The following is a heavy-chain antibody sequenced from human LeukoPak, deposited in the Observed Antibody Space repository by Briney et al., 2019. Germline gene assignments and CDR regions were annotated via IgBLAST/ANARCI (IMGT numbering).Heavy chain of an antibody. Sequence: GASVKVSCKASGNTFAGYYVHWVRQAPGQGLEWMGGIIPIFGTANSAQKFQGRVTITADESTSTAYMELSSLRSEDTAVYYCARGYCSGGTCYSFDYWGQGTLVTVSS. D-gene: IGHD2-15*01. CDR2: IIPIFGTA. J-gene: IGHJ4*02. CDR1: GNTFAGYY. V-gene: IGHV1-69*13. CDR3: ARGYCSGGTCYSFDY.